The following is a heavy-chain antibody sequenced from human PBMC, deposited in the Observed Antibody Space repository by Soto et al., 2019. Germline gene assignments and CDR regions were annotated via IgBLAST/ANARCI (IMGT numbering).Heavy chain of an antibody. D-gene: IGHD3-16*01. CDR1: GFSLSTSRVG. J-gene: IGHJ3*01. CDR3: AHIMITFGGVSALDAFDF. CDR2: IYWDYDK. V-gene: IGHV2-5*02. Sequence: QITLKESGPTLVNPTQTLTLTCTFSGFSLSTSRVGVGWIRQPPGKALEWLAIIYWDYDKRYSPSLGSRLASTKDTSKNQVVLTMTTVDPVDTGPYYCAHIMITFGGVSALDAFDFWGQGTMVTFSS.